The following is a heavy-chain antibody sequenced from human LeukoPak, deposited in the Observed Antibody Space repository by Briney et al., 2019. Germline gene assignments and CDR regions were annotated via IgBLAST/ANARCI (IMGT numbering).Heavy chain of an antibody. CDR2: ISASRGIT. CDR3: ARLVRSGTYPYYYYGMDV. CDR1: GFNYSSYT. J-gene: IGHJ6*02. Sequence: GGSLRLSCAASGFNYSSYTMNWVRQAPGKGLEWLSYISASRGITYYADSVKGRFTISRDNAKNSLYLQMNSLRAEDTAVYYCARLVRSGTYPYYYYGMDVWGQGTTVTVSS. V-gene: IGHV3-48*01. D-gene: IGHD1-26*01.